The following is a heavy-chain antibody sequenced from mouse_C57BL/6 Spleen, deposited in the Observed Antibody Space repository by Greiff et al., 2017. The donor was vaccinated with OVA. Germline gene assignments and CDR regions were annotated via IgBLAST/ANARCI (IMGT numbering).Heavy chain of an antibody. V-gene: IGHV1-69*01. Sequence: QVQLQQPGAELVMPGPSVKLSCKASGYTFTSYWMHWVQQRPGQGLEWIGEIDPSDSYTNYNQKFKGKSTLTVDKYSSTAYMQLSSLTSEDSAVYYCARKGESNYDFDDWGQGTTLTVSS. D-gene: IGHD2-5*01. CDR3: ARKGESNYDFDD. J-gene: IGHJ2*01. CDR1: GYTFTSYW. CDR2: IDPSDSYT.